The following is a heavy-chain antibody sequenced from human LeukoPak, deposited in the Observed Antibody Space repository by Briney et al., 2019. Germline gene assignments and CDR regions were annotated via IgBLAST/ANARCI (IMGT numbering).Heavy chain of an antibody. CDR3: ARVFLERLTSGYFDN. V-gene: IGHV3-30-3*01. CDR2: ISYDGRQK. CDR1: GFTFSEYA. Sequence: GGSLRLSCAASGFTFSEYAMHWVRQAPGKGLEWVAVISYDGRQKYYGDSVKGRFTISRDNPKNTLYLQMNSLRDDDTAVYYCARVFLERLTSGYFDNWGQGTLVTVSS. J-gene: IGHJ4*02. D-gene: IGHD3-3*01.